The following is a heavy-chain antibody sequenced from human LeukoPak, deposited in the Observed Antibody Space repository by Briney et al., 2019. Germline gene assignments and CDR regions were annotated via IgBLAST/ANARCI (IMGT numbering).Heavy chain of an antibody. J-gene: IGHJ5*02. CDR1: GFTFSSYW. V-gene: IGHV3-7*04. Sequence: GRSLRLSCAASGFTFSSYWMSWVRQAPGKGLEWVANIKQDGSEKYYVDSVKGRFTISRDNAKNSLYLQMNSLRAEDTAVYYCARNVLLWFGELLSDWFDPWGQGTLVTVSS. D-gene: IGHD3-10*01. CDR3: ARNVLLWFGELLSDWFDP. CDR2: IKQDGSEK.